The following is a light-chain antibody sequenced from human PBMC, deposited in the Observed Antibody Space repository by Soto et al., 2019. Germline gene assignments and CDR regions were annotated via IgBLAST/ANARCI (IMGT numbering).Light chain of an antibody. CDR2: DAS. CDR1: QNFNTN. J-gene: IGKJ4*01. V-gene: IGKV3-15*01. Sequence: EIVMTQSPATLSASPGEGATLSCKSGQNFNTNVAGYQQRPGQPPRLLIYDASTRAPGISARFSGSGYGTECPLTISSLQSEDFAFYFCQQCRNWPLTFGGGTNVEIK. CDR3: QQCRNWPLT.